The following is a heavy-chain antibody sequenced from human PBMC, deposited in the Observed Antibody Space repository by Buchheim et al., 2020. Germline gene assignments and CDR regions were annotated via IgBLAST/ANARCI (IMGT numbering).Heavy chain of an antibody. CDR3: ARDRAGDYDIMTGTYFYGMDV. CDR1: SGSVGSRTYH. J-gene: IGHJ6*02. D-gene: IGHD3-9*01. CDR2: ISYTEST. V-gene: IGHV4-61*01. Sequence: HVQLRESGPGLVKPSETLSLTCTVSSGSVGSRTYHWSWIRQPPGTGLEWIGHISYTESTNYSPSLKSRATISVDMSKNQFSLKLTSMTAADTAVYYCARDRAGDYDIMTGTYFYGMDVWGQGTT.